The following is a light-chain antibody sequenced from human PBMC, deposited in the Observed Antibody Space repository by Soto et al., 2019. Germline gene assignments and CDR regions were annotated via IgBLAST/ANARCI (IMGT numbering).Light chain of an antibody. J-gene: IGKJ1*01. CDR1: QSISSW. Sequence: DIEMTQYPSTLSASVGDRVTITCRASQSISSWLAWYQQKPGKAPNLLIYDASSLESGVPSRLSGSGYGTEFTLTISSLKTDDFETYYCQQYNSYSRTFGHGTKVDIK. CDR3: QQYNSYSRT. V-gene: IGKV1-5*01. CDR2: DAS.